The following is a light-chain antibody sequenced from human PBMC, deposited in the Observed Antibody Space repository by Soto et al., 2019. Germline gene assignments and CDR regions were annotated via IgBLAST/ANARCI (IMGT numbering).Light chain of an antibody. CDR2: VNT. CDR3: QSYDSSLTI. J-gene: IGLJ2*01. V-gene: IGLV1-40*01. Sequence: QSVLTQPPSVSGAPGQRVTIPCTGNNSNIGAGYDVHWYQQLPGTAPKLLIYVNTNRPSGVPDRFSGSKSGTSASLAITGLQAEDEADYYCQSYDSSLTIFGGGPKLTVL. CDR1: NSNIGAGYD.